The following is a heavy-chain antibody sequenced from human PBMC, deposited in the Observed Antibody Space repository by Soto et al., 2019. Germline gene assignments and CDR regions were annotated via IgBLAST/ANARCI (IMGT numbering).Heavy chain of an antibody. V-gene: IGHV3-23*01. J-gene: IGHJ5*02. CDR3: AKDAVAYNGEWDWFDL. CDR2: IGGSGSSA. Sequence: EVQLLESGGGLVQPGGSLRLSCVASGFTFKNFAMTWVRQAPGKGMEWVSAIGGSGSSANYADSVKGRSTVSRDDSKSTLYLQMSGLRVDDTALYYCAKDAVAYNGEWDWFDLWGQGTLVTVSS. CDR1: GFTFKNFA. D-gene: IGHD3-10*01.